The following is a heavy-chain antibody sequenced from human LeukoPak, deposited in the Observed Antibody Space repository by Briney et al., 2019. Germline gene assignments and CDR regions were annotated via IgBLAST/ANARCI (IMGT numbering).Heavy chain of an antibody. D-gene: IGHD6-19*01. V-gene: IGHV5-51*01. Sequence: AGESLQISCKGSGYSFTSYWIGWVRQLPGKGLEWMGIIYPGDSDTRYSLSFQGQVTISADKSISTAYLQWSSLKASDTAMYYCARQKAVADYFDYWGQGTLVTVSS. CDR1: GYSFTSYW. J-gene: IGHJ4*02. CDR2: IYPGDSDT. CDR3: ARQKAVADYFDY.